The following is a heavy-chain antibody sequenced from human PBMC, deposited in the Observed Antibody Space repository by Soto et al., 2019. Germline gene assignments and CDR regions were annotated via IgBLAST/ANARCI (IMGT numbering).Heavy chain of an antibody. D-gene: IGHD1-26*01. J-gene: IGHJ4*02. V-gene: IGHV4-61*01. Sequence: QVQLQESGPGLVKPSETLSLTCTVSGGSVSSDSYYWTWIRQPPGKGLEWIGYIYYSGSTDYNPSLKSRGIISVDTSKNQFSLKLTSVTAADTAVYYCARGVVGATMIFDYWGQGTLVTVSS. CDR1: GGSVSSDSYY. CDR2: IYYSGST. CDR3: ARGVVGATMIFDY.